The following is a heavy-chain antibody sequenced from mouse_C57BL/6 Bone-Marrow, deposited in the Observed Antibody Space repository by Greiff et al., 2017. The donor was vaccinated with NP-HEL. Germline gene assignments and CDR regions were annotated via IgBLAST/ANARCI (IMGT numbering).Heavy chain of an antibody. J-gene: IGHJ4*01. Sequence: QVQLQQSGAELVRPGTSVKMSCKASGYTFTNYWIGWAKQRPGHGLEWIGDIYPGGGYTNYNEKFKGKATLTADKSSSTAYMQFSSLTSEDSAIYYCARIGTIYYDYDGGAGYAMDYWGQGTSVTVSS. CDR1: GYTFTNYW. CDR3: ARIGTIYYDYDGGAGYAMDY. V-gene: IGHV1-63*01. D-gene: IGHD2-4*01. CDR2: IYPGGGYT.